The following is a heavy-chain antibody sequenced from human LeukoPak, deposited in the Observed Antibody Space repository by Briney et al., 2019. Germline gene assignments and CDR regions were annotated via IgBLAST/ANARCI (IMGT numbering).Heavy chain of an antibody. D-gene: IGHD3-22*01. CDR2: ISSSSSYI. Sequence: PGGSLRLSCAASGFTFSSYSMNWVRQAPGKGLEWVSSISSSSSYIYYADSVKGRFTISRDNAKNSLYLQMNSLRAEDTAVYYCARDQGDYYDSSGPGYWGQGTLVTVSS. CDR1: GFTFSSYS. V-gene: IGHV3-21*01. CDR3: ARDQGDYYDSSGPGY. J-gene: IGHJ4*02.